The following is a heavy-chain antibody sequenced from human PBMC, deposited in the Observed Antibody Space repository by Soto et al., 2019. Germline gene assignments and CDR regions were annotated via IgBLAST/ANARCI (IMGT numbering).Heavy chain of an antibody. Sequence: GGSLRLSCAASGFTFSSYGMHWVRQAPGKGLEGVAVIWYDGSNKYYADSVKGRFTSSRDNSKNTLYLHMNSLRAEDTAVYNCARESSSFNAFDIWGQGTMVTVSS. J-gene: IGHJ3*02. CDR2: IWYDGSNK. D-gene: IGHD6-6*01. V-gene: IGHV3-33*08. CDR1: GFTFSSYG. CDR3: ARESSSFNAFDI.